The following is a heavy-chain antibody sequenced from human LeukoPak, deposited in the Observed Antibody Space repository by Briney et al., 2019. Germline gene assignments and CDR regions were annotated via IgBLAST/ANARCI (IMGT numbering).Heavy chain of an antibody. V-gene: IGHV4-4*09. CDR1: GGSISSYY. Sequence: SETLSLTCTVSGGSISSYYWSWIRQPPGKGLEWIGYIYTSGSTDDNPSLKSRVTISLDTSKNQFSLKLSSVTAADAAVYYCARAGYSYGTGYYFDYWGQGALVTVSS. J-gene: IGHJ4*02. CDR3: ARAGYSYGTGYYFDY. CDR2: IYTSGST. D-gene: IGHD5-18*01.